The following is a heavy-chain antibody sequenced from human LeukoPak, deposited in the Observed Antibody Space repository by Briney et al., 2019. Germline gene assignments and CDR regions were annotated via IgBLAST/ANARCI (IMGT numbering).Heavy chain of an antibody. CDR3: ARAEYYYDSSGLKGLPFDY. CDR2: INPNSGGT. V-gene: IGHV1-2*02. CDR1: AYTFTGYY. J-gene: IGHJ4*02. Sequence: ASVKVSCKASAYTFTGYYMNWVRQAPGQGLEWMGWINPNSGGTNYAQKFQGRVTMTRDTSISTAYMELNRLRSDDTAVYYCARAEYYYDSSGLKGLPFDYWGQGTLITVSS. D-gene: IGHD3-22*01.